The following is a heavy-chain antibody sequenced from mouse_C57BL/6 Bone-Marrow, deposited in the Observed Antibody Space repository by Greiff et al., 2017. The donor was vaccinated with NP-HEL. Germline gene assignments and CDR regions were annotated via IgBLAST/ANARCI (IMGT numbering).Heavy chain of an antibody. CDR3: TTRGYYSVSSYYAMDY. V-gene: IGHV14-1*01. D-gene: IGHD1-1*01. CDR2: IDPEDGDT. J-gene: IGHJ4*01. CDR1: GFNIKDYY. Sequence: VQLQQSGAELVRPGASVKLSCTASGFNIKDYYMHWVKQRPEQGLEWIGRIDPEDGDTEYAPKFQGKATMTADTSSNTAYLKLSSLTSEDTAVYYCTTRGYYSVSSYYAMDYWGQGTSVTVSS.